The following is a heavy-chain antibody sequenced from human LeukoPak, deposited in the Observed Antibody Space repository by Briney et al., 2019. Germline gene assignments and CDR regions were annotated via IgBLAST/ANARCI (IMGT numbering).Heavy chain of an antibody. V-gene: IGHV4-59*08. J-gene: IGHJ3*02. Sequence: SETLSLTCSVFGDSITNFYWSWIRQPPGKGLEWLGNIYFSGGTNYNPSLQSRVTVSLDTSKNHFSLKMTSVTAADMAVYFCARHGRDKDSRNQGDAFDIWGQGTMVIVSS. CDR3: ARHGRDKDSRNQGDAFDI. CDR1: GDSITNFY. CDR2: IYFSGGT. D-gene: IGHD2-15*01.